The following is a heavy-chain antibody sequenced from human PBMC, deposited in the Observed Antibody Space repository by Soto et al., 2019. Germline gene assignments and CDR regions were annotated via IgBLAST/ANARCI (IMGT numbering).Heavy chain of an antibody. CDR3: AKDRIEYSSLGTHWFDP. D-gene: IGHD6-6*01. CDR2: ISWNSGSI. CDR1: GFTFEYFS. J-gene: IGHJ5*02. V-gene: IGHV3-9*01. Sequence: GGSLRLSWAASGFTFEYFSMRWVRQAPGKGLEWVSGISWNSGSIGYADSVKGRFTISRDNAQTSLYLQMNSLSAEDTPLYYCAKDRIEYSSLGTHWFDPWRQGTLVTVSS.